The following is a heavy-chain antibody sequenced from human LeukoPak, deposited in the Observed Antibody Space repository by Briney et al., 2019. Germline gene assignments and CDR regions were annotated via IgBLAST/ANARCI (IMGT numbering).Heavy chain of an antibody. D-gene: IGHD3-22*01. J-gene: IGHJ4*02. CDR3: ARSNTYYYDSSGYYADY. V-gene: IGHV1-69*05. Sequence: SVKVSCKASGGTFSSYAISWLRQAPGQGLESMGGIIPIFGTANYAQKFQGRVTITTDESTSTAYMELSSLRSEHTAVYYCARSNTYYYDSSGYYADYWGQGTLVTVSS. CDR1: GGTFSSYA. CDR2: IIPIFGTA.